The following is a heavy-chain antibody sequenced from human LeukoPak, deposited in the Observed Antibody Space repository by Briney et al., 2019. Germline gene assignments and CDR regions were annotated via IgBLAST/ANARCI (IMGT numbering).Heavy chain of an antibody. J-gene: IGHJ6*02. CDR1: GFTFDDYA. CDR3: AKVMDADYYYYGMDV. V-gene: IGHV3-9*01. CDR2: ISWNSGSI. Sequence: SGGSLRLSCAASGFTFDDYAMHWVRQAPGKGLEWVSGISWNSGSIGYADSVKGRFTISRDNAKNSLYLQMNSLRAEDTALYYCAKVMDADYYYYGMDVWGQGTTVTVSS. D-gene: IGHD5-18*01.